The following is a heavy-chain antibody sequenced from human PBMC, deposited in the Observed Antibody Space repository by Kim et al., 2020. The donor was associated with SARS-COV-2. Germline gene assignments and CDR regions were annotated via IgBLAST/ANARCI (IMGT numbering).Heavy chain of an antibody. V-gene: IGHV4-31*03. Sequence: SETLSLTCTVSGGSISSGGYYWSWIRQHPGKGLEWIGYIYYSGSTYYNPSLKSRVTISVDTSKNQFSLKLSSVTAADTAVYYCARDGYGGNLGAFDIWGQGTMVTVSS. CDR2: IYYSGST. CDR1: GGSISSGGYY. J-gene: IGHJ3*02. D-gene: IGHD4-17*01. CDR3: ARDGYGGNLGAFDI.